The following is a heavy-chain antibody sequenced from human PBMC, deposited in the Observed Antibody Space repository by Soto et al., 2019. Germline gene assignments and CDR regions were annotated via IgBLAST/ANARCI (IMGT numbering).Heavy chain of an antibody. Sequence: ESGPTLVNPTQTLTLTCTFSGFSLSTSGVGVGWIRQPPGKALEWLALIYWNDDKRYSPSLKSRLTITKDTSKNQVVLTMTNMDPVDTATYYCAHTPLTTVVTPDYFDYWGQGTLVTVS. D-gene: IGHD4-17*01. J-gene: IGHJ4*02. CDR3: AHTPLTTVVTPDYFDY. V-gene: IGHV2-5*01. CDR1: GFSLSTSGVG. CDR2: IYWNDDK.